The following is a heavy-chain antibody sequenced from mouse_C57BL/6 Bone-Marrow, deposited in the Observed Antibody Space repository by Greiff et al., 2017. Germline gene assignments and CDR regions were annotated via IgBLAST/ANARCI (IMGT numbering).Heavy chain of an antibody. V-gene: IGHV1-52*01. CDR3: ARGRGVRGAMDY. Sequence: VKLQQPGAELVRPGSSVKLSCKASGYTFTSYWMHWVKQRPIQGLEWIGNIDPSDSETHYNQKFKDKATLTVDKSSSTAYMQLSSLTSEDSAVYYCARGRGVRGAMDYWGQGTSVTVSS. CDR2: IDPSDSET. CDR1: GYTFTSYW. J-gene: IGHJ4*01. D-gene: IGHD2-2*01.